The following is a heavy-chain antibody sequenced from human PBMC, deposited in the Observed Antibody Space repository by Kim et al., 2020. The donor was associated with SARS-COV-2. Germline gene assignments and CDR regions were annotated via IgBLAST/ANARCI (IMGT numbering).Heavy chain of an antibody. CDR3: ARDRYYYDSSGYYYSDY. CDR1: GYSFTSYW. J-gene: IGHJ4*02. V-gene: IGHV5-10-1*01. D-gene: IGHD3-22*01. Sequence: GESLKISCKGSGYSFTSYWISWVRQMPGKGLEWMGRIDPSDSYTNYSPSFQGHVTISADKSISTAYLQWSSLKASDTAMYYCARDRYYYDSSGYYYSDYWGQGTLVTVSS. CDR2: IDPSDSYT.